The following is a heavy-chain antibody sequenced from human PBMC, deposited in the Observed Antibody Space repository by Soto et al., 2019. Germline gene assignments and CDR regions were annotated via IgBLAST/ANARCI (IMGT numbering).Heavy chain of an antibody. CDR1: GDTFTDYY. V-gene: IGHV1-46*01. Sequence: QVQLMQSGAEVKKPGASVKVSCKASGDTFTDYYIHWVRQAPGQGLEWMGTVNPSGGHTTYAQHFLGRMTMTRDTSTIKLYMELTSLTSDVTAVYYCARGGHVVVVTAALDYWGQGTLVTVSS. CDR3: ARGGHVVVVTAALDY. CDR2: VNPSGGHT. D-gene: IGHD2-21*02. J-gene: IGHJ4*02.